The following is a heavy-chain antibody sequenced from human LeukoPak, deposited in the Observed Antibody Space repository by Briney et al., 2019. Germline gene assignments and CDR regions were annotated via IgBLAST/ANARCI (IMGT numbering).Heavy chain of an antibody. V-gene: IGHV3-21*01. D-gene: IGHD5-24*01. CDR1: GFTFSDYS. CDR3: AREGRDGYNFYWYFDL. Sequence: GGSLRLSCAASGFTFSDYSVHWVRQAPGKGLEWVSSISTSSTYIYYADSVKGRFTISRDNAKNSLSLQMNSLRAEDTAVYYCAREGRDGYNFYWYFDLWGRGTLVTVSS. J-gene: IGHJ2*01. CDR2: ISTSSTYI.